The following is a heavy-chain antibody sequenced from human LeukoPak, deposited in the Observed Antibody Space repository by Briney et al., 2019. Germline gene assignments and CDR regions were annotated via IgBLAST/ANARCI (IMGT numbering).Heavy chain of an antibody. D-gene: IGHD3-22*01. CDR3: AKDRPYDSSGYYYYYYYMDV. CDR2: LSGSGGST. CDR1: GFTFSIYG. V-gene: IGHV3-23*01. J-gene: IGHJ6*03. Sequence: GGSLRLSCAASGFTFSIYGMTWVRQAPGKGLEWVSALSGSGGSTYYADSVKGRFTISRDNSKNTLYLQMNSLRAEDTAVYYCAKDRPYDSSGYYYYYYYMDVWGKGTTVTISS.